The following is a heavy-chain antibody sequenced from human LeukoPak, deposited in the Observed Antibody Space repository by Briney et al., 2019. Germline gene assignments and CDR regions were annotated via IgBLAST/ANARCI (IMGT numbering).Heavy chain of an antibody. V-gene: IGHV3-7*05. Sequence: PGGSLRLSCVASGFTFSSHWMSWVRQAPGKGLEWVANIKQDGNEKYYVDSVKGRFTISRDNAKNSLYLQMNSLRAEDTAVYYCARDGVAPGIYFDYWGQGTLVTVSS. J-gene: IGHJ4*02. CDR2: IKQDGNEK. D-gene: IGHD2-2*01. CDR3: ARDGVAPGIYFDY. CDR1: GFTFSSHW.